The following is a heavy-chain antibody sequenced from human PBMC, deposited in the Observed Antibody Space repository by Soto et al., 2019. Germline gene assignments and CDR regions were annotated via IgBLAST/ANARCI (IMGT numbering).Heavy chain of an antibody. V-gene: IGHV3-23*01. D-gene: IGHD3-10*01. CDR2: ISDSGGYT. CDR1: GLSFSMYA. J-gene: IGHJ4*02. CDR3: AKGMGSGRSSAFDY. Sequence: EVRMLESGGGLVQPGGSLRLSCAGSGLSFSMYAMSWVRQAPGKGLEWVSVISDSGGYTDYADSVRGRFTISRDNSKNTLYLRMSSLRAEDTAVYYCAKGMGSGRSSAFDYWGQGTLVTVSS.